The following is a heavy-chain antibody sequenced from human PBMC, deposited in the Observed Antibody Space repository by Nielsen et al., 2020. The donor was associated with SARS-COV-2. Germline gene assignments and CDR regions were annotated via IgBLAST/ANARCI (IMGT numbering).Heavy chain of an antibody. CDR3: AKDGNPGKSYYYYGTDV. V-gene: IGHV3-23*03. D-gene: IGHD4-23*01. J-gene: IGHJ6*02. Sequence: GGSLRLSCAASGFTFSSYAMSWVRQAPGKGLEWVSVIYSGGSSTYYADSVKGRFTISRDNSKNTLYLQMNSLRAEDTAVYYCAKDGNPGKSYYYYGTDVWGQGTTATVSS. CDR2: IYSGGSST. CDR1: GFTFSSYA.